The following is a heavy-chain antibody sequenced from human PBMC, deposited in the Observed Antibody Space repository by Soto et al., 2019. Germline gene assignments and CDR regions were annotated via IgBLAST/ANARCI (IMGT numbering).Heavy chain of an antibody. V-gene: IGHV3-23*01. CDR3: AKDSPAIPRHHAFDI. CDR1: GFTLSSYW. Sequence: PGGSLRLSCAASGFTLSSYWMHWVRQPPGKGLEWVSAISGSGGSTYYADSVKGRFTISRDNSKNTLYLQMNSLRAEDTAVYYCAKDSPAIPRHHAFDIWGQGSMVTVSS. CDR2: ISGSGGST. J-gene: IGHJ3*02.